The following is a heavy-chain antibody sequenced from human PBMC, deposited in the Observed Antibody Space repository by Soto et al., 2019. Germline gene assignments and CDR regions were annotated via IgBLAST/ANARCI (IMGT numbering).Heavy chain of an antibody. Sequence: SETLSLTCTVSGGSISSYYWSWIRQPAGKGLEWIGRIYTSGSTNYNPSLKSRVTMSVDTSKNQFSLKLSSVTAADTAVYYCARNYGSVSYYIDNCFDPWGQGTLVTAPQ. CDR2: IYTSGST. CDR1: GGSISSYY. V-gene: IGHV4-4*07. J-gene: IGHJ5*02. D-gene: IGHD3-10*01. CDR3: ARNYGSVSYYIDNCFDP.